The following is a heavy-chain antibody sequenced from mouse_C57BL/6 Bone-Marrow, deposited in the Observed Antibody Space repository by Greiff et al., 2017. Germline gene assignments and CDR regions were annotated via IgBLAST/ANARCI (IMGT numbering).Heavy chain of an antibody. Sequence: QVQLQESGAELARPGASVKLSCKASGYTFTSYGIRWVKQRPGQGLEWIGEIYPRSGNTYYNEKFKGKATLTADKSSSTAYMELRSLTSEDSAVYFCARPIYYEYAWFAYWGQGTLVTVSA. J-gene: IGHJ3*01. V-gene: IGHV1-81*01. D-gene: IGHD2-4*01. CDR3: ARPIYYEYAWFAY. CDR2: IYPRSGNT. CDR1: GYTFTSYG.